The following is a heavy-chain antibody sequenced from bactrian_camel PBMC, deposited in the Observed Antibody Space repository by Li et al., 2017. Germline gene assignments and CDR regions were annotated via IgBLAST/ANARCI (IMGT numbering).Heavy chain of an antibody. Sequence: HVQLVESGGGSVQSGGSLRLTCTASGYASAIKCWGWFRQAPGKEREGIAFIYTRSGSTYYADSVKDRFTISPDNAKKTLYLQMNSLKPEDTAMYYCAAVRATGCRGLVAPKVFNYWGQGTQVTVS. CDR1: GYASAIKC. CDR3: AAVRATGCRGLVAPKVFNY. D-gene: IGHD5*01. J-gene: IGHJ4*01. CDR2: IYTRSGST. V-gene: IGHV3S54*01.